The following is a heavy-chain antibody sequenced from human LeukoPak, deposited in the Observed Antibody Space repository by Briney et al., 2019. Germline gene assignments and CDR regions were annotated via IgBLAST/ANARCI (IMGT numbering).Heavy chain of an antibody. CDR1: GFTFDDYT. J-gene: IGHJ6*03. CDR2: ISWDGGST. CDR3: AKEDYYYYYMDV. Sequence: GGSLRLSCAASGFTFDDYTMHWVRQAPGKGLEWVSLISWDGGSTYYADSVKGRFTISRDNSKNSLYPQMNSLRTEDTALYYCAKEDYYYYYMDVWGKGTTVTVSS. V-gene: IGHV3-43*01.